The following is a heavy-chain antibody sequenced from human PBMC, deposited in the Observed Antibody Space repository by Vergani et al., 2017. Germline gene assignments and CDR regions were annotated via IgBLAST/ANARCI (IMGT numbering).Heavy chain of an antibody. CDR3: AKAGSVASESLQYNYYMDV. Sequence: QVQLVESGGGIVQPGTSLRLSCVASGFTFSSHAIHWVRRAPGKGLGWVAVISTDGTKKFYGDSVKGRFTISRDNSKKTLDLQMNSLRTEDSAVYYCAKAGSVASESLQYNYYMDVWGRGTTVTVS. V-gene: IGHV3-30*18. J-gene: IGHJ6*03. CDR2: ISTDGTKK. CDR1: GFTFSSHA. D-gene: IGHD4-11*01.